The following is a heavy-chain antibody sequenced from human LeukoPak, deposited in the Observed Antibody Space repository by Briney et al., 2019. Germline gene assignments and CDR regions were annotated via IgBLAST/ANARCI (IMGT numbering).Heavy chain of an antibody. CDR3: AKYYGWGSRLTYYFIDY. D-gene: IGHD3-10*01. CDR1: GFTFSSYA. J-gene: IGHJ4*02. Sequence: GGSLRLSCAASGFTFSSYAMSWVRQAPGKGLECVSAISGSGGSTYYADSVKGRFTISRDNSKNTLYLQMNSLRAEDTAVYYCAKYYGWGSRLTYYFIDYWGRGTLVTVSS. V-gene: IGHV3-23*01. CDR2: ISGSGGST.